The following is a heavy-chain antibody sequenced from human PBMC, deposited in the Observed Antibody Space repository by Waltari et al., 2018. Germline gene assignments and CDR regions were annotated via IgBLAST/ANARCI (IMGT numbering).Heavy chain of an antibody. V-gene: IGHV3-43D*04. D-gene: IGHD2-2*01. CDR2: ISWDGGST. CDR3: GVHCSSTSCLVDY. J-gene: IGHJ4*02. CDR1: GFTFDDYA. Sequence: EVQLVESGGVVVQPGGSLRLSCAASGFTFDDYAMHGVRQAPGKGLEWVSLISWDGGSTYYADSVKGRFTISRDNSKNSLYLQMNSLRAEDTALYYCGVHCSSTSCLVDYWGQGTLVTVSS.